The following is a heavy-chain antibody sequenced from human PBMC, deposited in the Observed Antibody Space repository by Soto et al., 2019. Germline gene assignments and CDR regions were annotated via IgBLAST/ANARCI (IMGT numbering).Heavy chain of an antibody. V-gene: IGHV3-23*01. CDR3: AKELSGSSYNAANF. D-gene: IGHD1-26*01. J-gene: IGHJ4*02. CDR1: GFTFSNNA. Sequence: EVQLLESGGGLVQPGGSLTLSCAASGFTFSNNAMTWVRQAPGRGLEWLSAIGVSGDNTYYADSVKGRFIISRDNSKNTVYLQMNSLRAEDTAVYYCAKELSGSSYNAANFWGQGALVTVSS. CDR2: IGVSGDNT.